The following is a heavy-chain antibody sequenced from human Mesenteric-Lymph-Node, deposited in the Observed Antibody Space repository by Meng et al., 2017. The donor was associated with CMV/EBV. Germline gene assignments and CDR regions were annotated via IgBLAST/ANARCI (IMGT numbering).Heavy chain of an antibody. CDR1: GFRFSDYW. CDR2: IKQDGNEK. Sequence: GESLKISCAASGFRFSDYWMSWVRQVPGKGLEWVANIKQDGNEKNYVDSVKGRFTISRSNANNSVYLQMNSLRAEDTAVYYCARDTDIYDFWSGYYHAYYYYGMDVWGQGTTVTVSS. V-gene: IGHV3-7*01. D-gene: IGHD3-3*01. J-gene: IGHJ6*02. CDR3: ARDTDIYDFWSGYYHAYYYYGMDV.